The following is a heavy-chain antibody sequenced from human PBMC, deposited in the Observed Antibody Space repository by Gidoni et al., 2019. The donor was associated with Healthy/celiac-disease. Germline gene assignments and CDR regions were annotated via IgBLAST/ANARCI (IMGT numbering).Heavy chain of an antibody. CDR1: GFTFSSYG. V-gene: IGHV3-30*18. D-gene: IGHD5-12*01. CDR2: ISYDGSNK. CDR3: ANGGYRRFDP. J-gene: IGHJ5*02. Sequence: QVQLVASGGGVVQPGRSLRLSCAASGFTFSSYGMHWVRQAPGKGLEWVAVISYDGSNKYYADSVKGRFTISRDNSKNTLYLQMNSLRAEDTAVYYCANGGYRRFDPWGQGTLVTVSS.